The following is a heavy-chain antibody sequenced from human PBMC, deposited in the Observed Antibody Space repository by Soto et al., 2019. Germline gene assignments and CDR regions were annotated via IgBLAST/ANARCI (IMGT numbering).Heavy chain of an antibody. Sequence: WTWIRQSPEKGLEWIGEVNHSGTTYYNPALQTRVTISGHTPKNQFSLKMSSVTAADTAVYYCARGIGYCSSINCYSSRRLRFDSWGQGTLVTVSS. J-gene: IGHJ4*02. D-gene: IGHD2-2*01. CDR3: ARGIGYCSSINCYSSRRLRFDS. V-gene: IGHV4-34*01. CDR2: VNHSGTT.